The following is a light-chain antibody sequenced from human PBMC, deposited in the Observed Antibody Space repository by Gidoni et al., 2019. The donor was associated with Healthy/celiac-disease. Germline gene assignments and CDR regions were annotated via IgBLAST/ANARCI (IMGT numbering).Light chain of an antibody. CDR1: QSLSSY. CDR2: DAS. CDR3: QQRSNSWT. J-gene: IGKJ1*01. V-gene: IGKV3-11*01. Sequence: EIVLTQSPATLSLSPGERATLSCRASQSLSSYLAWYQQKPGQAPRRLIYDASNRATGIPARFSGSGSGTDFTLTISSLEPEDFAVYYCQQRSNSWTFXXXTKVEIK.